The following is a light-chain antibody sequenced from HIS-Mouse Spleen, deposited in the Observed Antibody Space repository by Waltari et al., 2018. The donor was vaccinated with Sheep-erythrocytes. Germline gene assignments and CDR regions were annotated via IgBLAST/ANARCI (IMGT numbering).Light chain of an antibody. Sequence: QSALTQPVSVSVSPGQSITISCTGTSSDVGSYNLVSWYQQHPGKAPKLMSYEVRKRHSGVPDRFSGSKSGNTASLTVSGLQAEDEADYYCSSYAGSNNWVFGGGTKLTVL. CDR1: SSDVGSYNL. CDR3: SSYAGSNNWV. CDR2: EVR. V-gene: IGLV2-8*01. J-gene: IGLJ3*02.